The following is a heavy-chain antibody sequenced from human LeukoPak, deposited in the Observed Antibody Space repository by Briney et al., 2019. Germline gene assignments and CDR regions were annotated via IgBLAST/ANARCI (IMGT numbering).Heavy chain of an antibody. Sequence: ASVKVSCKASGYTFTSYGITWVRQAPGQGLEWMGWISPYNGYTNYAQKLQDRVTVTTDTPTSTAYMELRSLRSDDTAVYYCARADYHDSSGYFDYWGQGTLVTVSS. D-gene: IGHD3-22*01. V-gene: IGHV1-18*01. J-gene: IGHJ4*02. CDR1: GYTFTSYG. CDR2: ISPYNGYT. CDR3: ARADYHDSSGYFDY.